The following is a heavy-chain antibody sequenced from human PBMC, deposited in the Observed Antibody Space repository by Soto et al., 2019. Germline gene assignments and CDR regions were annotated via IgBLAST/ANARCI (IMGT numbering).Heavy chain of an antibody. CDR2: IMPVFATP. D-gene: IGHD3-3*02. CDR3: TRDKDRQQLGGKYYYILDV. J-gene: IGHJ6*02. CDR1: GGTFSTSA. Sequence: QVQLMQLGAEVKKPGSSVKVSCKASGGTFSTSAISWVRQAPGEGLEWVGGIMPVFATPDYAQKFQGRATISAEDSTTTGYLELTSLTTDDTAVYYCTRDKDRQQLGGKYYYILDVWGQGTAITVSS. V-gene: IGHV1-69*12.